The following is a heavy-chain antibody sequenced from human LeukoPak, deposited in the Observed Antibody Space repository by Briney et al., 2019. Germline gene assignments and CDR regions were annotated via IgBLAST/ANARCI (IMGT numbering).Heavy chain of an antibody. CDR1: GFTFSNFG. Sequence: PGGSLRLSCAASGFTFSNFGMHWVRQAPGKGLEWVAVICDNGSSEYYADSVKGRFTIFRDNRRNTLYLQMNSLRAEDTAVYYCARDHSGAQDYWGQGTMVTVSS. J-gene: IGHJ4*02. CDR3: ARDHSGAQDY. D-gene: IGHD2-21*01. CDR2: ICDNGSSE. V-gene: IGHV3-33*08.